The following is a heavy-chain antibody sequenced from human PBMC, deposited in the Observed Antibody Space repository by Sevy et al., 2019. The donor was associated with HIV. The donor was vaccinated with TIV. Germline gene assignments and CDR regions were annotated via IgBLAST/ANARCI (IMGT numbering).Heavy chain of an antibody. CDR2: ISSSGSAI. CDR1: GFTLSSYA. Sequence: GGSLRLSCAASGFTLSSYAMSWARQAPGKGLEWISYISSSGSAIYYADSVKGRFTISRDNAKNSLYLQMNSLRAEDTAVYYCARITGWRFDYWGQGTLVTVSS. J-gene: IGHJ4*02. CDR3: ARITGWRFDY. D-gene: IGHD6-19*01. V-gene: IGHV3-48*04.